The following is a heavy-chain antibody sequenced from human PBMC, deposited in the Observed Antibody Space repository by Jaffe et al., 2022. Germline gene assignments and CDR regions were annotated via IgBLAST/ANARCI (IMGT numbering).Heavy chain of an antibody. J-gene: IGHJ6*03. CDR2: IIPIFGTA. CDR1: GGTFSSYA. D-gene: IGHD6-6*01. Sequence: QVQLVQSGAEVKKPGSSVKVSCKASGGTFSSYAISWVRQAPGQGLEWMGGIIPIFGTANYAQKFQGRVTITADESTSTAYMELSSLRSEDTAVYYCARGEARPADYYYYYMDVWGKGTTVTVSS. V-gene: IGHV1-69*01. CDR3: ARGEARPADYYYYYMDV.